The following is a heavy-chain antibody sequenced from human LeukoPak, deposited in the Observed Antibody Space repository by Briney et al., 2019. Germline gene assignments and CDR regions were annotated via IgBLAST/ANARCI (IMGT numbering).Heavy chain of an antibody. CDR2: MFYSEST. CDR3: ARRTIYYDSGSYWDY. CDR1: GASVSDGNYY. J-gene: IGHJ4*02. D-gene: IGHD3-10*01. V-gene: IGHV4-61*01. Sequence: SETLSLTCSVSGASVSDGNYYWSWIRQPPGKGLEWIGYMFYSESTKYNPSLKSRVTISVDKSKNQFSLHMSSVTAADTAVYYCARRTIYYDSGSYWDYWGQGTLVTVSS.